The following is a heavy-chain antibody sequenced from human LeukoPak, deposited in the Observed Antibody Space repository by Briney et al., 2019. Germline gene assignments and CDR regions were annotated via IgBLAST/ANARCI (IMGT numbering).Heavy chain of an antibody. CDR1: GYTFTSYY. Sequence: GASVKVSCKASGYTFTSYYMHWVRQAPGQGLEWMGIINPSGGSTSYAQKFRGRVTMTRDTSTSTVYMELSSLRSEDTAVYYCAREEVGDYGDYLWGQGTLVTVSS. D-gene: IGHD4-17*01. CDR3: AREEVGDYGDYL. J-gene: IGHJ5*02. CDR2: INPSGGST. V-gene: IGHV1-46*01.